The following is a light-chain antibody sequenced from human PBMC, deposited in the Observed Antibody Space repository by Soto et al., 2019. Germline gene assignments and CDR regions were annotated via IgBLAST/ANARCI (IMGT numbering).Light chain of an antibody. V-gene: IGKV4-1*01. J-gene: IGKJ5*01. CDR2: WAS. CDR1: QSVLSSSNNKNY. CDR3: QQSYGTPIT. Sequence: DIVMTQSPDSLAVSLGERATINCKSSQSVLSSSNNKNYLTWYQQKPGQPPKLLISWASTRESGVPDRFSGSGSGTDFTLTITSLQPEDFATYYCQQSYGTPITFGQGTRLEIK.